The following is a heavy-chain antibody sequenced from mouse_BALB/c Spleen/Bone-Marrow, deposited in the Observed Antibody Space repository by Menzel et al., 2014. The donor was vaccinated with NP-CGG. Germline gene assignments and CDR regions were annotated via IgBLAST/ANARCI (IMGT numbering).Heavy chain of an antibody. CDR1: GFDIKDTY. CDR3: AIYFYFDY. D-gene: IGHD2-3*01. Sequence: EVQLQQSGAELVKPGASVRLSCTASGFDIKDTYVHWVKQRPDQGLERIGGIDPANGNAKHDPKFRGKAAITADTSSNTTYLQLSSLASEDTAVYYCAIYFYFDYWGQGTTLIVSS. CDR2: IDPANGNA. V-gene: IGHV14-3*02. J-gene: IGHJ2*01.